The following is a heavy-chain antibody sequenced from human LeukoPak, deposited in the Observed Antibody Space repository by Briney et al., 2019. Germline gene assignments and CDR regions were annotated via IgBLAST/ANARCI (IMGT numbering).Heavy chain of an antibody. J-gene: IGHJ4*01. Sequence: GGSLRLSCAASGFTFSDYYMSWIRQAPGKGLEWVSYISSSGSTIYYADSVKGRFTISRDNAKNSLYLQMNSLRTEDTAVYYGASEGTAMVTCDYWGHGILVTVSS. D-gene: IGHD5-18*01. CDR2: ISSSGSTI. CDR3: ASEGTAMVTCDY. CDR1: GFTFSDYY. V-gene: IGHV3-11*01.